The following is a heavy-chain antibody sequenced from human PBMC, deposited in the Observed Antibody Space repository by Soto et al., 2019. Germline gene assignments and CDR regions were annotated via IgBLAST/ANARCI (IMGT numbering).Heavy chain of an antibody. Sequence: ASVKVSCKASGYTFNAYYIHWVRQAPGQGLEWVGRINPNSGDTTYTQKFEGRVTMTRDTSISTAYLELSGLRSDDTAIYYCARDPRPLYNFHFSGQGTLVTVYS. J-gene: IGHJ4*02. D-gene: IGHD6-6*01. CDR3: ARDPRPLYNFHF. CDR2: INPNSGDT. CDR1: GYTFNAYY. V-gene: IGHV1-2*02.